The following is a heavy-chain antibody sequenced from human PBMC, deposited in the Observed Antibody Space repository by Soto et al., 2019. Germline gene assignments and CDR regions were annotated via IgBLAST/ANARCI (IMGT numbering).Heavy chain of an antibody. D-gene: IGHD3-9*01. CDR1: GCRIISYS. J-gene: IGHJ4*02. CDR3: ARTGLSYDILTGFRAPYFDY. V-gene: IGHV3-48*02. Sequence: LGHSVAVGGCRIISYSMNWVRQAPGKGLEWVSYISSSSSTIYYADSVKGRFTISRDNAKNSLYLQMNSLRDEDTAVYYCARTGLSYDILTGFRAPYFDYWGQGTLVTVSS. CDR2: ISSSSSTI.